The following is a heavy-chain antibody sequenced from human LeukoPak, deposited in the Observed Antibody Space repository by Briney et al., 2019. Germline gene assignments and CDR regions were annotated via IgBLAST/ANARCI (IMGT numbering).Heavy chain of an antibody. CDR1: GGSISSSSYY. CDR3: ATTTDIAAAGIGH. D-gene: IGHD6-13*01. V-gene: IGHV4-39*02. CDR2: MYYTGST. Sequence: PSETLSRTCTASGGSISSSSYYWGWIRQPPGKGLEWIGSMYYTGSTYYNPSLKSRITISVDTSKNHFSLKLSSVTAADTAVYYCATTTDIAAAGIGHWGQGALVTVSS. J-gene: IGHJ4*02.